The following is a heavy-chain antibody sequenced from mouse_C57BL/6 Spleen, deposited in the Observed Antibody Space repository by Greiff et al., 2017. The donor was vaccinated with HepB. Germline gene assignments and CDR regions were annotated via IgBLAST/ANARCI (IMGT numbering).Heavy chain of an antibody. CDR3: ARVGGNFWYFDV. D-gene: IGHD2-1*01. CDR2: ISDGGSYT. CDR1: GFTFSSYA. V-gene: IGHV5-4*01. Sequence: DVHLVESGGGLVKPGGSLKLSCAASGFTFSSYAMSWVRQTPEKRLEWVATISDGGSYTYYPDNVKGRFTISRDNAKNNLYLQMSHLKSEDTAMYYCARVGGNFWYFDVWGTGTTVTVSS. J-gene: IGHJ1*03.